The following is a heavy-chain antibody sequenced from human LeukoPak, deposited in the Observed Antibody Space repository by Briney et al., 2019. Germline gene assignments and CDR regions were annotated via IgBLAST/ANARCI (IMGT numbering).Heavy chain of an antibody. D-gene: IGHD6-19*01. CDR2: INPNSGGT. V-gene: IGHV1-2*06. CDR1: GSTFTDYY. J-gene: IGHJ4*02. CDR3: ARVSVAGTGRVDY. Sequence: ASVKVSCKSSGSTFTDYYMHWVRQAPGQGLEWMGRINPNSGGTNYAQKFQGRVTMTRDTSISTAYMELSRLRSDDTAVYYCARVSVAGTGRVDYWGQGTLVTVSS.